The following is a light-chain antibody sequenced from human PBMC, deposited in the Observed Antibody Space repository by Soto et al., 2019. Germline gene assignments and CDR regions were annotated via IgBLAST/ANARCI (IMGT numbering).Light chain of an antibody. CDR3: QQDGSSPPYT. Sequence: EIVLKQSPGTLSLSPGERATLSCRASHSVSSSYLAWYQQNPGQAPRPLIYGASSRATGIPDRVSGSGSGTDFTLTISRLEPEDFAVYYWQQDGSSPPYTFGQGTKLEIK. CDR2: GAS. V-gene: IGKV3-20*01. CDR1: HSVSSSY. J-gene: IGKJ2*01.